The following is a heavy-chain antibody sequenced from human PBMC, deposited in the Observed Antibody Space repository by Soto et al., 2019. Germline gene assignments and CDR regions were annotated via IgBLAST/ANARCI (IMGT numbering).Heavy chain of an antibody. V-gene: IGHV3-23*01. CDR1: EFTFSSYG. Sequence: EVHLLESGGGLVQPGGSLRLSCAASEFTFSSYGMAWVRQAPGKGLEWVSAISDGGSDTYYADSVKGRYTISRDNSNNTLYLQMHSLRAEDTAVYYCAKEMGAAKPFDYWGQGTLVTVSS. CDR3: AKEMGAAKPFDY. J-gene: IGHJ4*02. CDR2: ISDGGSDT. D-gene: IGHD1-26*01.